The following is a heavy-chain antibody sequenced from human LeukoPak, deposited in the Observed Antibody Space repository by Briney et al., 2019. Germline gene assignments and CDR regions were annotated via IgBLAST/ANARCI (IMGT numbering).Heavy chain of an antibody. CDR3: AREPGAWYSSSWYGRGNRFDP. D-gene: IGHD6-13*01. V-gene: IGHV4-30-2*01. J-gene: IGHJ5*02. CDR1: GGSISSGGYS. CDR2: IYHSGST. Sequence: SETLSLTCAVSGGSISSGGYSWSWIRQPPGKGLEWIGEIYHSGSTNYNPSLKSRVTISVDKSKNQFSLKLSSVTAADTAVYYCAREPGAWYSSSWYGRGNRFDPWGQGTLVTVSS.